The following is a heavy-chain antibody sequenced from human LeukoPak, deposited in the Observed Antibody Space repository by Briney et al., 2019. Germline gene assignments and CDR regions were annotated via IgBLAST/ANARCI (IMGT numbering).Heavy chain of an antibody. CDR1: GFTFSSYG. V-gene: IGHV3-30*02. D-gene: IGHD2-2*01. Sequence: GGSLRLSCAASGFTFSSYGRHWVRQAPGKGLEWVAFIRYDGNTKYYADFVKGRFTICRDNSKNTLYLQMNSLIPEDTAVYYCAKTHSASWGYFDYWGKGTLVTVSS. J-gene: IGHJ4*02. CDR3: AKTHSASWGYFDY. CDR2: IRYDGNTK.